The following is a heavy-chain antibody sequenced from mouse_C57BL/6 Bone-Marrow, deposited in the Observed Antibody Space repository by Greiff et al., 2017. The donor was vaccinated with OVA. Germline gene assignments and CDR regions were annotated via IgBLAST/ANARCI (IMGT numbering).Heavy chain of an antibody. D-gene: IGHD2-3*01. CDR1: GYTFTDYY. Sequence: EVQLQQSGPELVKPGASVKISCKASGYTFTDYYMNWVKQSHGKSLEWIGDINPPNGCTRSPQKFKGKATLTVDKSSSTAYMELRSLTSEDSAVYYCARRRDGYYGAMDYWGQGTSVTVSS. J-gene: IGHJ4*01. CDR3: ARRRDGYYGAMDY. V-gene: IGHV1-26*01. CDR2: INPPNGCT.